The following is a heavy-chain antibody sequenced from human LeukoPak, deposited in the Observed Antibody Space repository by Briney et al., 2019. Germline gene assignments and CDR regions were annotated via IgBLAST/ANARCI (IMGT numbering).Heavy chain of an antibody. Sequence: GGSLRLSCAASGGTFSSYAISWVRQAPGQGLEWMGRIIPILGIANYAQKFQGRVTITADKSTSTAYMELSSLRSEDTAVYYCARDGGSSWYYFDYWGQGTLVTVSS. CDR3: ARDGGSSWYYFDY. D-gene: IGHD6-13*01. CDR1: GGTFSSYA. V-gene: IGHV1-69*04. CDR2: IIPILGIA. J-gene: IGHJ4*02.